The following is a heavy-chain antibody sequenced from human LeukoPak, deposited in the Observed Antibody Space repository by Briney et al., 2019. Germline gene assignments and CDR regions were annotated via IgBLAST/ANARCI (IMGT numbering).Heavy chain of an antibody. CDR2: IIPIFGTA. CDR1: GGTCSSYA. Sequence: SVKVSCKASGGTCSSYAITWVRQAPGQGLEWMGGIIPIFGTANYAQKFQGRVTITADESTSTAYMELSSLRSEDTAVYYCANYSMVTGYFDYWGQGTLVTVSS. D-gene: IGHD5-18*01. J-gene: IGHJ4*02. CDR3: ANYSMVTGYFDY. V-gene: IGHV1-69*01.